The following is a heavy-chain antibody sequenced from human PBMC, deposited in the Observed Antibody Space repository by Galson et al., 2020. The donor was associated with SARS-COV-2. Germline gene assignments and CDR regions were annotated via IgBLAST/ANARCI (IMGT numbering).Heavy chain of an antibody. CDR2: IRISSSYT. V-gene: IGHV3-11*06. J-gene: IGHJ4*02. D-gene: IGHD1-26*01. CDR3: ARGVAGATSLFDY. CDR1: GFTFSNYS. Sequence: GGSLRLSCAASGFTFSNYSMSWIRQAPGKGLEWVSYIRISSSYTNYADSVKGRFTISRDNAKNALYLQMNSLRAEDTAVYYCARGVAGATSLFDYWGQGTLVTVSS.